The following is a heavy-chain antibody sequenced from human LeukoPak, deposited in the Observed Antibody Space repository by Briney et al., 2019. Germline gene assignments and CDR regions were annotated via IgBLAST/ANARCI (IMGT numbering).Heavy chain of an antibody. D-gene: IGHD1-26*01. CDR3: ARDGSIRGYYYGMDV. V-gene: IGHV4-30-2*01. CDR2: IYHSGST. CDR1: GGSISSGGYS. J-gene: IGHJ6*02. Sequence: SQTLSLTCAVSGGSISSGGYSWSWIRQPPGKGLEWIGYIYHSGSTYYNPSLKSRVTTSVDRSKNQFSLKLSSVTAADTAVYYCARDGSIRGYYYGMDVWGQGTTVTVSS.